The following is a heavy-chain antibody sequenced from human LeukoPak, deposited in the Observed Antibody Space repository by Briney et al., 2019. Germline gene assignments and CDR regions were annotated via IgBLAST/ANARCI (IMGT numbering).Heavy chain of an antibody. Sequence: GGSLTLSCAASGFTFASYAMSWVRQAPGKGLEWVSAISGSGGSTYYADSVKGRFTISRDNSKNTLYLQMNSLRAEDTAVYYCAKSPRVGATTRAFDIWGQGTMVTVSS. CDR2: ISGSGGST. CDR1: GFTFASYA. V-gene: IGHV3-23*01. D-gene: IGHD1-26*01. J-gene: IGHJ3*02. CDR3: AKSPRVGATTRAFDI.